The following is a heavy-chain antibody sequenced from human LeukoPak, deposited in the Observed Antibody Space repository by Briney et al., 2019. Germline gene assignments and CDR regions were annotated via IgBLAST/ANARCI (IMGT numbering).Heavy chain of an antibody. Sequence: SESLSLTCAVSGGSFSGYYLSWIRQPPGKGLELIGEIKHSGSTNYNPSLKSRVSISVDTSKNQFSLKLNSVTAADTAVYYCARGGGTGRSIPMIRGVRGVYYMDVWGKGTTVTISS. V-gene: IGHV4-34*01. CDR1: GGSFSGYY. D-gene: IGHD3-10*01. J-gene: IGHJ6*03. CDR3: ARGGGTGRSIPMIRGVRGVYYMDV. CDR2: IKHSGST.